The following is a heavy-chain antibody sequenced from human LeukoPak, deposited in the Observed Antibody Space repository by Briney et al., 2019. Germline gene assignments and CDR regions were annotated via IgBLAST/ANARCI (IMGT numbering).Heavy chain of an antibody. J-gene: IGHJ6*02. CDR2: ISNSGDTV. CDR3: ALGTINKDFYFGMDV. V-gene: IGHV3-11*01. Sequence: GGSLRLSCVASGFTFNNYAMTWVRQAPGKGLEWLSYISNSGDTVFYADSVKGRFTVSRDNAKRSLYLQIESLRDDDTAVYHCALGTINKDFYFGMDVWGQGTTVTVSS. D-gene: IGHD2-8*01. CDR1: GFTFNNYA.